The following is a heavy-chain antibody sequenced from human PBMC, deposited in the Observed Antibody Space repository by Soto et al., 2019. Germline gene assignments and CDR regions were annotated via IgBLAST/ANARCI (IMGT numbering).Heavy chain of an antibody. D-gene: IGHD3-16*01. CDR3: ARDDYAYGVS. J-gene: IGHJ5*02. CDR2: IGPYGNTI. CDR1: RFSFKDYF. Sequence: QVHLVESGGGLVKSGDSLRLSCAASRFSFKDYFMSWIRQAPGKGLEWISYIGPYGNTIYYADSVKGRFVISRDDITNTLYLQMDSLRAGDTAVYYCARDDYAYGVSWGQGTLVTVSS. V-gene: IGHV3-11*01.